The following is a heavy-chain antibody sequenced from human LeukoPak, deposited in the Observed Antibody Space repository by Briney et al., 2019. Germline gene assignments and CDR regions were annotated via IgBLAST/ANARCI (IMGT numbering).Heavy chain of an antibody. CDR1: GGSISSSSYY. CDR2: INHSGST. V-gene: IGHV4-39*07. J-gene: IGHJ4*02. CDR3: ARGADSGYDLYYFDY. Sequence: SETLSLTCTVSGGSISSSSYYWGWIRQPPGKGLEWIGEINHSGSTNYNPSLKSRVTISVDTSKNQFSLKLSSVTAADTAVYYCARGADSGYDLYYFDYWGQGTLVTVSS. D-gene: IGHD5-12*01.